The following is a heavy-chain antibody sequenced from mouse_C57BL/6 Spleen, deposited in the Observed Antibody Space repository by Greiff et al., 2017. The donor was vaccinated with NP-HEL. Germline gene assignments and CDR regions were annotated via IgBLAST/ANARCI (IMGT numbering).Heavy chain of an antibody. CDR2: IYPGDGDT. D-gene: IGHD2-5*01. V-gene: IGHV1-82*01. CDR1: GYAFSSSW. J-gene: IGHJ2*01. CDR3: ARDYSNYGDY. Sequence: QVQLQQSGPELVKPGASVKISCKASGYAFSSSWMNWVKQRPGKGLEWIGRIYPGDGDTNYNGKFKGKATLTAAKSSSTAYRQLSSLTSEDSSVYFCARDYSNYGDYWGKGTTLTVSS.